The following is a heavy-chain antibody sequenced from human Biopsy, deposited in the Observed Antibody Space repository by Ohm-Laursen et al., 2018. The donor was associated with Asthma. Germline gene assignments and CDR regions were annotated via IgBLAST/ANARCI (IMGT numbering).Heavy chain of an antibody. CDR2: VYSGGDT. CDR3: ARGDSSGWSHYYFDY. D-gene: IGHD6-19*01. V-gene: IGHV3-53*01. Sequence: SLRLSCAASGFMLNAKYINWARQAPGKGLEWVSTVYSGGDTFYAESVQGRFTLSRDFSKNTLHLQMRSLRVEDTAVYYCARGDSSGWSHYYFDYWGQGTLVTVSS. J-gene: IGHJ4*02. CDR1: GFMLNAKY.